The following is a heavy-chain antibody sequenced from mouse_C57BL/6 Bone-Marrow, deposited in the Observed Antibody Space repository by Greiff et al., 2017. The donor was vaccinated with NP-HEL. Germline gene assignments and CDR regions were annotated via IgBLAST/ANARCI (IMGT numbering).Heavy chain of an antibody. J-gene: IGHJ1*03. CDR3: ARYDGYCYWYFDV. CDR2: IDPSDSYT. D-gene: IGHD2-3*01. Sequence: VQLQQPGAELVKPGASVKLSCKASGYTFTSYWMQWVNQRPGQGLEWIGEIDPSDSYTNYNQKFKGKATLTVDTSSSTAYMQLSSLTSEDSAVYYCARYDGYCYWYFDVWGTGTTVTVSS. V-gene: IGHV1-50*01. CDR1: GYTFTSYW.